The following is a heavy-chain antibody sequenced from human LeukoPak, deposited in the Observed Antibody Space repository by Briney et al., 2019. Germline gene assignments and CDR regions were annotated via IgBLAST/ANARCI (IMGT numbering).Heavy chain of an antibody. V-gene: IGHV3-23*01. D-gene: IGHD4-17*01. CDR3: AKVMTTVTEFDY. Sequence: HPGESLKISCAASGFPFSSYAMSWVRQAPGKGLEWVSAISGSGGSTYYADSVKGRFTISRDNSKNTLYLQMNSLRAEDTAVYYCAKVMTTVTEFDYWGQGTLVTVSS. CDR1: GFPFSSYA. CDR2: ISGSGGST. J-gene: IGHJ4*02.